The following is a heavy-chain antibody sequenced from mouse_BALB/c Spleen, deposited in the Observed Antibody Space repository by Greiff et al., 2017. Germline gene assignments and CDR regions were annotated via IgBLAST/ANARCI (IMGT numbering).Heavy chain of an antibody. Sequence: EVMLVESGGGLVKLGGSLKLSCAASGFTFSSYYMSWVRQTPEKRLELVAAINSNGGSTYYPDTVKGRFTISRDNAKNTLYLQMSSLKSEDTALYYCARQDRGNAMDYWGQGTSVTVSS. CDR2: INSNGGST. J-gene: IGHJ4*01. D-gene: IGHD2-14*01. CDR1: GFTFSSYY. CDR3: ARQDRGNAMDY. V-gene: IGHV5-6-2*01.